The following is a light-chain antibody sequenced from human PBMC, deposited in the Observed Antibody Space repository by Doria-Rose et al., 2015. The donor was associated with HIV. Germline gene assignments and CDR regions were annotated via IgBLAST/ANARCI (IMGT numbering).Light chain of an antibody. CDR2: DGS. CDR1: QSFSSTY. V-gene: IGKV3-20*01. CDR3: HQYGTSWT. Sequence: EIVLTQSPGTLSLSPGERATLSCRASQSFSSTYLAWYQQKPGQAPSLLIYDGSTRATGIPDRFSASGSVTDFTLTINRLEPEDVALYYCHQYGTSWTFGQGTKVEI. J-gene: IGKJ1*01.